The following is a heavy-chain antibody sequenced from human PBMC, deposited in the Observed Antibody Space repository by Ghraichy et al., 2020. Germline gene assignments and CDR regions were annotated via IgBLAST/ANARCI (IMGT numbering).Heavy chain of an antibody. J-gene: IGHJ5*02. CDR2: ISIDNGNT. V-gene: IGHV1-18*04. D-gene: IGHD3-10*01. CDR3: ARDIWGARYGLGSVDP. Sequence: ASVKVSCKASGYTFTSYDISWVRQAPGQGLEWMGWISIDNGNTSYAQNLQGRVSMTTDTSTYTAYMELRSLRSDDTAVYYCARDIWGARYGLGSVDPWGQGTLVTVSS. CDR1: GYTFTSYD.